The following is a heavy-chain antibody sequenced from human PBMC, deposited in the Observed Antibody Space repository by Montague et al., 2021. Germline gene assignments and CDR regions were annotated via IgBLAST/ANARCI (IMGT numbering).Heavy chain of an antibody. V-gene: IGHV3-9*01. J-gene: IGHJ4*02. CDR2: INGNSINI. CDR1: GFIFNNYF. CDR3: VKDTRDYYPDF. D-gene: IGHD3-3*01. Sequence: SLRLSCAASGFIFNNYFMHWVRQAPGKGLEWVSGINGNSINIDYADSVKGRFTISRDNAKNSLYLQMNSLRAEDTAFYYCVKDTRDYYPDFWGQGILVTVSS.